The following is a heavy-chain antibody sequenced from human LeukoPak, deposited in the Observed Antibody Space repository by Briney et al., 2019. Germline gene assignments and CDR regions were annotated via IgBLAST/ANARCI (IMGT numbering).Heavy chain of an antibody. V-gene: IGHV1-46*01. CDR3: ARDRWELPYYFDY. D-gene: IGHD1-26*01. Sequence: GASVKVSCKTSGYIFTDYYIHWVRQAPGQGLEWMGILNSSGGSTTYAQEFQGRITMTRDASTSTVYMELRSLRSEDTAVYYCARDRWELPYYFDYWGQGTLVTVSS. CDR2: LNSSGGST. CDR1: GYIFTDYY. J-gene: IGHJ4*02.